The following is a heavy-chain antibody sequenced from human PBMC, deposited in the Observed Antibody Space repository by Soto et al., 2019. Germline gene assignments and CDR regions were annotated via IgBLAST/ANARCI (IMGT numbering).Heavy chain of an antibody. CDR1: GGSFSAYY. CDR3: ARQRPTDGRWEFANYYGMDV. D-gene: IGHD1-26*01. Sequence: SETLSLTCAVYGGSFSAYYWSWVRQPPGKGLEWIGEIIHSESTKYNPSLKSRVIVSVDTSKNQFSLKLSSVTAADTAVYYCARQRPTDGRWEFANYYGMDVWGQGTPVTVSS. V-gene: IGHV4-34*12. J-gene: IGHJ6*02. CDR2: IIHSEST.